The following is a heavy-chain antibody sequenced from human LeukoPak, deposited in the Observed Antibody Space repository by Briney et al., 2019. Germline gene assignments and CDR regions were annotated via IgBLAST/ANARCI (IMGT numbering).Heavy chain of an antibody. CDR1: GFTFSSYA. Sequence: GGSLRLSCAASGFTFSSYAMSWVRQAPGKGLEWVSAISGSGGTTYYADSVKGRFTISRDNSKNTLYLQVNSLRAEDTAVYYCAARRVYYFDYWGQGTLVTVSS. V-gene: IGHV3-23*01. D-gene: IGHD6-13*01. CDR2: ISGSGGTT. CDR3: AARRVYYFDY. J-gene: IGHJ4*02.